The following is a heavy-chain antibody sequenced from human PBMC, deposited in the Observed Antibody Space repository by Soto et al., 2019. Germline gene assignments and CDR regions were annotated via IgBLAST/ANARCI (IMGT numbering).Heavy chain of an antibody. V-gene: IGHV3-30-3*01. J-gene: IGHJ4*02. CDR1: GFTFSRCA. D-gene: IGHD1-26*01. Sequence: TGGSLRLSCAASGFTFSRCAMHWVRQAPGKGLEWVAVISYDGSNKYYADSVKGRFTISRDNSKNTLYLQMNSLRSEDTALYYCARDRSWGELRDVWGQGTLVTVSS. CDR2: ISYDGSNK. CDR3: ARDRSWGELRDV.